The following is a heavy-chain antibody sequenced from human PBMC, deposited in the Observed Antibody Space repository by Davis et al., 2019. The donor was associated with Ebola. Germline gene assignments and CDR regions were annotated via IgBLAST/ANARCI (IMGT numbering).Heavy chain of an antibody. CDR3: AKDNRNIWSEV. CDR1: GFTFSSVG. Sequence: GESLKISCVASGFTFSSVGMNWVRQAPGKGLEWVSTLGTSADTYYADSVKGRFTISRDNSKNTLYLQMNGLRVEDTAIYYCAKDNRNIWSEVWGQGTMVTVSS. J-gene: IGHJ3*01. D-gene: IGHD2/OR15-2a*01. CDR2: LGTSADT. V-gene: IGHV3-23*01.